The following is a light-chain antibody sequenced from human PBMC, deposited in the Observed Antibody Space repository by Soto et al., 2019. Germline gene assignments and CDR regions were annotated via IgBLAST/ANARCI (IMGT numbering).Light chain of an antibody. Sequence: QAVLTQPASVSGSPGQSISIYCTGSSSDIGGYKYVSWYQQHPDKAPKLLISDVSSRPSGVSDRFSGSKSGNTASLTISGLQAGDEATYYCSSYTTSGTFVVFGGGTKVTVL. J-gene: IGLJ2*01. CDR2: DVS. CDR1: SSDIGGYKY. CDR3: SSYTTSGTFVV. V-gene: IGLV2-14*01.